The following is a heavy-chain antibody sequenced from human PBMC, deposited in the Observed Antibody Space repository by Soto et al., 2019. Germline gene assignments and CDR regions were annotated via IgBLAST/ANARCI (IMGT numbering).Heavy chain of an antibody. CDR2: INRDANDI. CDR3: ARDVPHNWFDS. Sequence: PGGSLRLSCEASRGAFGDYWMHLIRQAPGKGLVWVSRINRDANDIIYADSVKGRFTASRDNAKNMVFLQMNSLRVEDTAVYYCARDVPHNWFDSWGQGTLVTAPQ. V-gene: IGHV3-74*01. D-gene: IGHD3-10*02. CDR1: RGAFGDYW. J-gene: IGHJ5*01.